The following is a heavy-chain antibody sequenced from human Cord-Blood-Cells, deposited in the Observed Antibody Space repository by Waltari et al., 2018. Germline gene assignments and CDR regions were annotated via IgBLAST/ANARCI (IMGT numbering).Heavy chain of an antibody. Sequence: QVQLVQSGAEVKKPGSSVKVSCKASGGTFSSYAISWVRQAPGQGLEWMGRFIPILCIANYAQKFQGRVTITADKSTSTAYMELSSLRSEDTAVYYCASTAKLTGDLTYWYFDLWGRGTLVTVSS. CDR3: ASTAKLTGDLTYWYFDL. CDR2: FIPILCIA. J-gene: IGHJ2*01. D-gene: IGHD7-27*01. V-gene: IGHV1-69*09. CDR1: GGTFSSYA.